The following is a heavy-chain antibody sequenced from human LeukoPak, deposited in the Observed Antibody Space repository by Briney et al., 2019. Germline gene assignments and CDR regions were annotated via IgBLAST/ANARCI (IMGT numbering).Heavy chain of an antibody. Sequence: GESLKISCKGSGYTITNSWIGWVRQMPGKGLEWMGSIHLGDSDTKHSPSYQGQVTMSVDTSITTAYLQWSSLKASDSAMYFCARLGQYTSSWYKYDYFDYWGQGTQVTVSS. V-gene: IGHV5-51*01. CDR1: GYTITNSW. CDR2: IHLGDSDT. D-gene: IGHD6-13*01. CDR3: ARLGQYTSSWYKYDYFDY. J-gene: IGHJ4*02.